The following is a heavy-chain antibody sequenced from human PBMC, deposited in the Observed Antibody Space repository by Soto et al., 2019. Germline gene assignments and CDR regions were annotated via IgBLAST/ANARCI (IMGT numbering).Heavy chain of an antibody. J-gene: IGHJ4*02. CDR3: AKGRGQNWNFVY. D-gene: IGHD1-1*01. CDR2: ISHSGGTT. V-gene: IGHV3-23*01. Sequence: EVQLLESGGGSVQPGGSLRLSCAASGFTFNNYAMHWVRRPPGKGLEWVSSISHSGGTTYYADSVKGRFSISRDSLAGTLHLQMNSLRAEDTALYYCAKGRGQNWNFVYWGQGTLVTVSP. CDR1: GFTFNNYA.